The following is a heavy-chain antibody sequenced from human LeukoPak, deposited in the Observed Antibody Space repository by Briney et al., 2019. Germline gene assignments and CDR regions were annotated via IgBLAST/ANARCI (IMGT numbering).Heavy chain of an antibody. CDR2: INPSGGST. D-gene: IGHD3-10*01. CDR1: GYTFTSYY. J-gene: IGHJ6*03. V-gene: IGHV1-46*01. Sequence: ASVKVSCKASGYTFTSYYMHWVRQAPGQGLEWMGIINPSGGSTSYAQKFQGRVTITADESTSTAYMELSSLRSEDTAVYYCARALLLPSIGSGSYYTAHYYYYYYMDVWGKGTTVTISS. CDR3: ARALLLPSIGSGSYYTAHYYYYYYMDV.